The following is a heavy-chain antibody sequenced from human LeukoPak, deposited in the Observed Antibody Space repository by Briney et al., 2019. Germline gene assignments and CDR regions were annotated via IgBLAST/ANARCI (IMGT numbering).Heavy chain of an antibody. Sequence: ASVKVSCKASGGSFSNYVITWVSQAPGQGLEWMGWINAGNGNTKYSQKFQGRVTITRDTSASTAYMELSSLRSEDTAVYYCARDHGSSKEDDAFDIWGQGTMVTVSS. CDR3: ARDHGSSKEDDAFDI. CDR2: INAGNGNT. V-gene: IGHV1-3*01. CDR1: GGSFSNYV. J-gene: IGHJ3*02. D-gene: IGHD6-13*01.